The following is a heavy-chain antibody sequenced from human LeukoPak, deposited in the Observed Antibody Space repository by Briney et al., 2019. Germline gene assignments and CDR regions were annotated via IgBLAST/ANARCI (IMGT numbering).Heavy chain of an antibody. CDR3: ARTPGIAAAYFDY. Sequence: SETLSLTCTVSGYSISSGYYWGWIRQPPGKGLEWIGSIYHSGSTYYNPSLESRVTISVDTSKNQFSLKLSSVTAADTAVYYCARTPGIAAAYFDYWGQGTLVTVSS. D-gene: IGHD6-13*01. CDR2: IYHSGST. V-gene: IGHV4-38-2*02. CDR1: GYSISSGYY. J-gene: IGHJ4*02.